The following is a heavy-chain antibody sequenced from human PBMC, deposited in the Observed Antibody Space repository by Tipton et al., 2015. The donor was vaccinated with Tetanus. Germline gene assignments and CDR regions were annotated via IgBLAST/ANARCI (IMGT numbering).Heavy chain of an antibody. CDR2: ISGTGTTV. D-gene: IGHD3-3*01. Sequence: SLRLSCAASGFTFSSYNMNWVRQAPGKGLEWVSHISGTGTTVDYADSVKGRFTISRDNAKNSLYLQMNSLRDEGTAIYYCARDFRPIFGVAQPFDPWGQGTLVTVSS. CDR1: GFTFSSYN. J-gene: IGHJ5*02. CDR3: ARDFRPIFGVAQPFDP. V-gene: IGHV3-48*02.